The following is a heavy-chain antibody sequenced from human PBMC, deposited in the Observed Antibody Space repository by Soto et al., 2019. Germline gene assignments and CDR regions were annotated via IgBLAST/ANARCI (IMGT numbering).Heavy chain of an antibody. Sequence: EVQLLESGGGLVQPGGSLRLSCVASGFTFSNYAISWVRQVPGQGLEWVSSISDSGGATYYADSVTGRFTISRDNSDNTLYLIMNNLRAEDTAVYYCATEPELWSAYYTGNWYFDPWGRGTLVTVSS. CDR2: ISDSGGAT. J-gene: IGHJ2*01. V-gene: IGHV3-23*01. CDR1: GFTFSNYA. CDR3: ATEPELWSAYYTGNWYFDP. D-gene: IGHD3-3*01.